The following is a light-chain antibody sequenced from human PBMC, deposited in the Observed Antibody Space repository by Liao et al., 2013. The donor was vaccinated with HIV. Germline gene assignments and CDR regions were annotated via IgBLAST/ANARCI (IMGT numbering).Light chain of an antibody. CDR1: KLGDKY. CDR2: KDS. V-gene: IGLV3-16*01. J-gene: IGLJ1*01. Sequence: SYELTQPPSVSVSPGQTASITCSGDKLGDKYACWYQQKPGQAPVLVIYKDSERPSGIPERFSGSRSGTIVTLTISGVQAEDEADYYCLSADSSGTRYVFGTGTKVTVL. CDR3: LSADSSGTRYV.